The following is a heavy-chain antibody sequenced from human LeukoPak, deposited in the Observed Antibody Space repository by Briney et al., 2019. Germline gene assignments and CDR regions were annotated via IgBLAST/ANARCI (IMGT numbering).Heavy chain of an antibody. CDR1: GYTFTSYG. D-gene: IGHD2-2*01. CDR3: ARSEGVVPAAPLRFDP. J-gene: IGHJ5*02. V-gene: IGHV1-18*01. Sequence: ASVKVSCKASGYTFTSYGISWVRQAPGQGLEWMGWISAYNGNTNYAQKLQGRVTMTTDTSTSTAYMELRSLISDDTAVYYCARSEGVVPAAPLRFDPWGQGTLVTVSS. CDR2: ISAYNGNT.